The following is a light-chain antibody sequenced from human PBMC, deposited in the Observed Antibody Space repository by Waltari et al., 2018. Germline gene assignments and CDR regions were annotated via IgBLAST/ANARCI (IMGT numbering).Light chain of an antibody. CDR1: NLAHKY. CDR3: QTWDLIAVT. J-gene: IGLJ2*01. CDR2: QNN. Sequence: SYEVTQPPSLSVSPGPTASLTCSGQNLAHKYTSWSQQRPGQSPLLVMHQNNVRPSGIPERFSGSSSGNTATLTISGTLSMDEAVYYCQTWDLIAVTFGGGTQLTVL. V-gene: IGLV3-1*01.